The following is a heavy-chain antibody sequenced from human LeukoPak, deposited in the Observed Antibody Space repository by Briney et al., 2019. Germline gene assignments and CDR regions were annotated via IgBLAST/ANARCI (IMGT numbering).Heavy chain of an antibody. CDR3: AREPPLAAAGTYFDY. D-gene: IGHD6-13*01. Sequence: VASVKVSCKVSGYTLTELSMHWVRQAPGKGLEWMGGFDPEDGETIYAQKFQGRVTITADKSTSTAYMELSSLRSEDTAVYYCAREPPLAAAGTYFDYWGQGTLVTVSS. J-gene: IGHJ4*02. CDR2: FDPEDGET. CDR1: GYTLTELS. V-gene: IGHV1-24*01.